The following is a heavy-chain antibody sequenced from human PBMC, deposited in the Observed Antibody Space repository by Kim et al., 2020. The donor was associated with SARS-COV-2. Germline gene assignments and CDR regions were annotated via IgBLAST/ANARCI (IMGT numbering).Heavy chain of an antibody. CDR2: IYHSGST. V-gene: IGHV4-38-2*02. Sequence: SETLSLTCTVSGYSISSGYYWGWIRQPPGKGLEWIGSIYHSGSTYYNPSLKSRVTISVDTSKNQFSLKLSSVTAADTAVYYCARDSWEPLRGFDYWGQGTLVTVSS. CDR1: GYSISSGYY. J-gene: IGHJ4*02. CDR3: ARDSWEPLRGFDY. D-gene: IGHD1-26*01.